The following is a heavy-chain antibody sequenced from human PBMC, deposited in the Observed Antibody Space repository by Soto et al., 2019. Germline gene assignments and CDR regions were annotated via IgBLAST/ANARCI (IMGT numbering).Heavy chain of an antibody. CDR1: GYTFTSYA. J-gene: IGHJ4*02. CDR3: ARDLGSGYEPGDY. CDR2: INAGNGNT. V-gene: IGHV1-3*01. D-gene: IGHD5-12*01. Sequence: GASVKVSCKASGYTFTSYAMHWVRQAPGQRLEWMGWINAGNGNTKYSQKFQGRVTITRDTSASTAYMELSSLRSEDTAVYYCARDLGSGYEPGDYWGQGTQVTVSS.